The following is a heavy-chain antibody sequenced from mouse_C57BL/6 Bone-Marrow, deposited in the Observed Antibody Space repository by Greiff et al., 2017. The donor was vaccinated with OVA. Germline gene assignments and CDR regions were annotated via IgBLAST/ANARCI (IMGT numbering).Heavy chain of an antibody. CDR2: IHPNSGST. Sequence: QVQLQQPGAELVKPGASVKLSCKASGYTFTSYWMHWVKQRPGQGLEWIGMIHPNSGSTNYNEKFKSKATLTVDKSSSTAYMQLSSLTSEDSAVYYCARSPIYYDDAWFAYWGQGTLVTVSA. V-gene: IGHV1-64*01. D-gene: IGHD2-4*01. CDR3: ARSPIYYDDAWFAY. J-gene: IGHJ3*01. CDR1: GYTFTSYW.